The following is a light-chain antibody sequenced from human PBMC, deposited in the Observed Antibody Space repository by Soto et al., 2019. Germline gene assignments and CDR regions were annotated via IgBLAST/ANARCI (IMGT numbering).Light chain of an antibody. J-gene: IGKJ4*01. V-gene: IGKV1-39*01. CDR3: QQSYTIPLT. CDR1: QTITKY. CDR2: AAS. Sequence: DIHITQSRSSMFASVGDIFTMTFRASQTITKYLNWYQHKPGKAPKLLIYAASSLQGGVPSRFSGSGSGTDFTLTISSLQPEDFATYYCQQSYTIPLTFGGGTKVDIK.